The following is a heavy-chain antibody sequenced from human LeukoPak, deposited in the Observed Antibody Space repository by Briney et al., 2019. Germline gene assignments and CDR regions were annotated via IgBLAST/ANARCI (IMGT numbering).Heavy chain of an antibody. D-gene: IGHD6-19*01. V-gene: IGHV4-39*01. CDR2: INHSGST. CDR3: ARHYQWLAPADY. Sequence: SETLSLTCTVSGGSISSSSYYWGWIRQPPGKGLEWIGEINHSGSTNYNPSLKSRVTISVDTSKNQFSLKLSSVTAADTAVYYCARHYQWLAPADYWGQGTLVTVSS. CDR1: GGSISSSSYY. J-gene: IGHJ4*02.